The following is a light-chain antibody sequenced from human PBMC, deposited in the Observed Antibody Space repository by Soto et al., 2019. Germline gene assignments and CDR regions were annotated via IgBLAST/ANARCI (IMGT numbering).Light chain of an antibody. J-gene: IGKJ1*01. Sequence: AIRMTQSPSSLSASTGDRVTITCRASQGISSYLAWYQQKPGKAPKLLIYAASTLQSGVPSRFSGSGSGTAFTLTIRCLQSEDFATYYCQQYYSYPRTFGQGTKVEIK. CDR3: QQYYSYPRT. CDR2: AAS. V-gene: IGKV1-8*01. CDR1: QGISSY.